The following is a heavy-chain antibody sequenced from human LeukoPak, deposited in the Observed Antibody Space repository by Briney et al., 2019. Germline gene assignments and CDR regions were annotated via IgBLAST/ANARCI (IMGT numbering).Heavy chain of an antibody. Sequence: SETLSLTCAVYGGSFSGYYWSWIRQPPGKGLEWIGEINHSGSTNYNPSIKSRVTISVDTSKNQFSLKLSSVTAADTAVYYCARGRGSSSWYYFDYWGQGTLVTVSS. V-gene: IGHV4-34*01. CDR3: ARGRGSSSWYYFDY. D-gene: IGHD6-13*01. CDR2: INHSGST. CDR1: GGSFSGYY. J-gene: IGHJ4*02.